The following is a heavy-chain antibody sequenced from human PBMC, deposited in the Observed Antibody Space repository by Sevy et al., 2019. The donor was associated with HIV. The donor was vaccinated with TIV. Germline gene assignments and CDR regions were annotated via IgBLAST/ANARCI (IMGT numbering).Heavy chain of an antibody. CDR2: ISGSGGST. D-gene: IGHD1-7*01. J-gene: IGHJ4*02. Sequence: GGSLRLSCAASGFTFSSYAMNWVRQAPGKGLEWVSAISGSGGSTYYADSVKGRFTISRDNSKNTLYLQMNSLRAEDTAVYDCARWDRNYRRGYFDYWGQGTLVTVSS. V-gene: IGHV3-23*01. CDR1: GFTFSSYA. CDR3: ARWDRNYRRGYFDY.